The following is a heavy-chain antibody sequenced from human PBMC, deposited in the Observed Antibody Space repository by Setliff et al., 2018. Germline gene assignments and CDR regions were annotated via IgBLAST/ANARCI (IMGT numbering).Heavy chain of an antibody. CDR1: GGSVSNSGFF. D-gene: IGHD3-16*01. CDR2: TYDSGSS. Sequence: PSETLSLTCTVSGGSVSNSGFFWCWLRQAPGKGLEWIGNTYDSGSSNYNASLKSRLIITRDTSKNQISLKLTSVTAADTAVYYCGGGFSRIEGWGNWFDPWGQGILVTVSS. CDR3: GGGFSRIEGWGNWFDP. V-gene: IGHV4-39*01. J-gene: IGHJ5*02.